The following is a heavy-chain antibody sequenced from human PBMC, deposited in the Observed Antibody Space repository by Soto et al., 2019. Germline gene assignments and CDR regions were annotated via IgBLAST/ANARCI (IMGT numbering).Heavy chain of an antibody. D-gene: IGHD2-15*01. J-gene: IGHJ4*01. CDR1: GFSFSDHY. CDR2: ISATSSFT. CDR3: ASLARYCSGGSCYSDY. Sequence: GGSLRLSCAASGFSFSDHYMSWFRQAPGRGLEWVSYISATSSFTKHADSVQGRFTVSRDNAKNSLYPQMNSLRAEDTAVYYCASLARYCSGGSCYSDYWGQGTLVTVSS. V-gene: IGHV3-11*06.